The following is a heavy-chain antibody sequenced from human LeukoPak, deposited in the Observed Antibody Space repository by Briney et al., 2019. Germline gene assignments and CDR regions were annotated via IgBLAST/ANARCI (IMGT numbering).Heavy chain of an antibody. D-gene: IGHD6-13*01. CDR1: GFTFDDYG. J-gene: IGHJ5*02. Sequence: GGSLRLSCAASGFTFDDYGMSWVRQAPGKGLEWVSGINWNGGSTGYADSVKGRFTISRDISKSTLYLQMNSLRAEDTAIYYCAKGDSSSWYLFDPWGQGTLVTVSS. CDR3: AKGDSSSWYLFDP. V-gene: IGHV3-20*04. CDR2: INWNGGST.